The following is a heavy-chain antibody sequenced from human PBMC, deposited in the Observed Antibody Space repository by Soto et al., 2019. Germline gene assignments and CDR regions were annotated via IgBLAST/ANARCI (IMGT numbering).Heavy chain of an antibody. V-gene: IGHV1-69*01. J-gene: IGHJ6*02. CDR2: SIPIFGTA. CDR3: ARARGYSRDDHYYYFDMDV. D-gene: IGHD5-18*01. Sequence: GASVNVSFKASGGTFNNYPITWVRQAPGEGLEWMGGSIPIFGTANYAQKFQGRVTISVDESTSTAYMELSSLRSEDTAVYYCARARGYSRDDHYYYFDMDVWGQGTTVTVSS. CDR1: GGTFNNYP.